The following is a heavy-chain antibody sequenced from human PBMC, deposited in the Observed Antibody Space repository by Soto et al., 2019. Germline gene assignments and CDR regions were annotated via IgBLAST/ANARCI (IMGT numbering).Heavy chain of an antibody. CDR1: GGSISSGGYY. CDR3: ARDWAYDFWSVYFDY. J-gene: IGHJ4*02. D-gene: IGHD3-3*01. CDR2: IYYSGST. Sequence: SETLSLTCTVSGGSISSGGYYWSWIRQHPGKGLEWIGYIYYSGSTYYNPSLKSRVTISVDTSKNQFSLKLSSVTAADTAVYYCARDWAYDFWSVYFDYWGQGTLVTVSS. V-gene: IGHV4-31*03.